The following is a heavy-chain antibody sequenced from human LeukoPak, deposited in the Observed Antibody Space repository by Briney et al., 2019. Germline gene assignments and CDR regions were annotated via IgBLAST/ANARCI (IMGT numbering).Heavy chain of an antibody. Sequence: GASVKVSCKASGYTFTSYDINWVRQATGQGLEWMGWMNPNSGNTDYAQKFQGRGTMTRNTSISTAYMKLSSLRSEDTAVYYCARATPVRYFDPTAHAFDIWGQGTMVTVSS. J-gene: IGHJ3*02. V-gene: IGHV1-8*01. CDR1: GYTFTSYD. D-gene: IGHD3-9*01. CDR3: ARATPVRYFDPTAHAFDI. CDR2: MNPNSGNT.